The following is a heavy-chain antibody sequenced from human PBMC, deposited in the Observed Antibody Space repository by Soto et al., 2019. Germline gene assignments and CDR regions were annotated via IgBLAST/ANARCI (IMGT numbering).Heavy chain of an antibody. Sequence: SGPTLVNPTQTLTLSCSFSGFSLSTSGVGVGWIRQPPGKALEWLALIYWDDDKRYSPSLKSRLTITKDTSKNQVVLTMTNMDPVDTATYYCAHRPSYCSGGSCYSGFDHWRQGTLVIVSS. D-gene: IGHD2-15*01. CDR3: AHRPSYCSGGSCYSGFDH. CDR1: GFSLSTSGVG. J-gene: IGHJ4*02. V-gene: IGHV2-5*02. CDR2: IYWDDDK.